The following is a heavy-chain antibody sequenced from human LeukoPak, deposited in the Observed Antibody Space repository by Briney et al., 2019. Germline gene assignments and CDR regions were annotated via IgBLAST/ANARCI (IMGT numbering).Heavy chain of an antibody. Sequence: SQTLSPTCTVSGGSISSYYWSWIRQPPGKGLEWIGYIYYTGSTNYNPSLKSRVTISVDTSKNQFSLKLSSVTAADTAVYYCARWYYYDSSGAVDYWGQGTLVTVSS. CDR2: IYYTGST. CDR3: ARWYYYDSSGAVDY. CDR1: GGSISSYY. D-gene: IGHD3-22*01. J-gene: IGHJ4*02. V-gene: IGHV4-59*01.